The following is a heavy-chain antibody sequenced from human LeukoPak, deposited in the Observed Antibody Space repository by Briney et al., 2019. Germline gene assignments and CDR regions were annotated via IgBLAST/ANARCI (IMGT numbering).Heavy chain of an antibody. V-gene: IGHV3-7*01. CDR1: GFTFSNYW. J-gene: IGHJ4*02. Sequence: ESGGSLRLSCAASGFTFSNYWMSWVRQAPGKGLEGVAIIKQGGSEKYYVDSVKGRFTISRDNAKNSLYLQMNILRVEDTAVYYCASGYNDATDYFDYWGQGTLVTVSS. D-gene: IGHD5-12*01. CDR2: IKQGGSEK. CDR3: ASGYNDATDYFDY.